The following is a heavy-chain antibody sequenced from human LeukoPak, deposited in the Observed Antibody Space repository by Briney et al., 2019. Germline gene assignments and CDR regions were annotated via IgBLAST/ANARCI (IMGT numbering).Heavy chain of an antibody. CDR1: GYTFTDYY. CDR3: ARANFLYCSSTTCLFDY. D-gene: IGHD2-2*01. J-gene: IGHJ4*02. Sequence: ASVKVSCKASGYTFTDYYTHWVRQAPGQGFEWMGWINPNDGDTNYAQKFQGRVTMTRDTSISTAHMEVSRLRSDDTAVYYCARANFLYCSSTTCLFDYWGQGTLVTVSS. CDR2: INPNDGDT. V-gene: IGHV1-2*02.